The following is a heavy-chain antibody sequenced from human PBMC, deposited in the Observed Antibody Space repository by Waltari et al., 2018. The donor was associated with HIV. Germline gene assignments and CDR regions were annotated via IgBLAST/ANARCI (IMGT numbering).Heavy chain of an antibody. V-gene: IGHV3-9*01. CDR2: VNRNSDRI. CDR3: AKDGRDGVYVEH. D-gene: IGHD2-8*01. Sequence: EVQLVESGGGLVQPGRSLRLSCAASGFTFDDYAMHWVRQAPGTGLEWVSGVNRNSDRIGYADSVKGRFTISRDNAKNSLYLQMNSLRLEDTAFYYCAKDGRDGVYVEHWGQGTLVTVSS. J-gene: IGHJ1*01. CDR1: GFTFDDYA.